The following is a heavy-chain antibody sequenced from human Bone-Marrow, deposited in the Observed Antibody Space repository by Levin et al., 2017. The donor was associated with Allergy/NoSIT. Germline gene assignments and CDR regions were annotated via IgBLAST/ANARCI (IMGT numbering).Heavy chain of an antibody. Sequence: PGGSLRLSCVFSGFSTFGMHWVCQGPGKGLEWVASISYDGKYKQYGESVKGRFTISREKSSNEVFLQMDSLRTEDSAIYYCTKQRTRGWYVGHAMDVWGQGTTVIVSS. D-gene: IGHD6-19*01. V-gene: IGHV3-30*18. CDR2: ISYDGKYK. J-gene: IGHJ6*02. CDR1: GFSTFG. CDR3: TKQRTRGWYVGHAMDV.